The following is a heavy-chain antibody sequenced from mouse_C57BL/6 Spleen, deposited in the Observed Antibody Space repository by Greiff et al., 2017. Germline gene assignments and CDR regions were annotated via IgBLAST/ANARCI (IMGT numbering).Heavy chain of an antibody. CDR1: GYTFTSYG. V-gene: IGHV1-81*01. J-gene: IGHJ4*01. CDR2: IYPRSGNT. CDR3: ARDYYGSSSNYYAMDY. Sequence: VQLQQSGAELARPGASVKLSCKASGYTFTSYGISWVKQRTGQGLEWIGEIYPRSGNTYYNEKFKGKATLTADKSSSTAYMELRSLTSEDSAVYFCARDYYGSSSNYYAMDYWGQGTSVTVSS. D-gene: IGHD1-1*01.